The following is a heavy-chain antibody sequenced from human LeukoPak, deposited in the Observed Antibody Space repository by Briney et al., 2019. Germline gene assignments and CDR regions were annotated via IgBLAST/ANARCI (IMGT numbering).Heavy chain of an antibody. CDR1: GFSFSDYS. D-gene: IGHD4-17*01. CDR3: ATGAPLTTQGSLDF. Sequence: GGSLRLSCAASGFSFSDYSMNWVRQTPGKGLEWVSAISSTSTYIQYADSVKGRSSISRDNAKNSLFLQMHSLRADDTAVYYCATGAPLTTQGSLDFWGQGTMVTVSS. V-gene: IGHV3-21*01. CDR2: ISSTSTYI. J-gene: IGHJ3*01.